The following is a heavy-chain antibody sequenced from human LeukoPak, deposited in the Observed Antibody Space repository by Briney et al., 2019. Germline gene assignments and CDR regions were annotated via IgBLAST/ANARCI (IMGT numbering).Heavy chain of an antibody. Sequence: PSETLSLTCTVSGGSISSSSYYWGWIRQPPGKGLEWIGSIYYSGSTNYKPSLRSRVTISIDTSKNQFSLKVNSVTAADTAVYYCARHDGSYYTYNFDYWGQGTLVTVSS. CDR2: IYYSGST. CDR3: ARHDGSYYTYNFDY. J-gene: IGHJ4*02. D-gene: IGHD3-22*01. V-gene: IGHV4-39*01. CDR1: GGSISSSSYY.